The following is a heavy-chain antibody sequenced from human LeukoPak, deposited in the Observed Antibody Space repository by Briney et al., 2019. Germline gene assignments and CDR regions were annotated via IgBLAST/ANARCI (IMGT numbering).Heavy chain of an antibody. J-gene: IGHJ4*02. V-gene: IGHV6-1*01. CDR1: GDSVSSNNVA. Sequence: SQTLSLTYAISGDSVSSNNVAWQWIRQSPSRGLEWLARTYYRSKWYYDYAVSVKSRIVISPDTSKNQISLQLNFVTPEDTAVYYCASWYFDSWGQGTLVTVSS. CDR2: TYYRSKWYY. CDR3: ASWYFDS.